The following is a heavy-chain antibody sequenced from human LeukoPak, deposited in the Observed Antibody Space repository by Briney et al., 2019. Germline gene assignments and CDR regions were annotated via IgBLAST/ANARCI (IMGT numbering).Heavy chain of an antibody. D-gene: IGHD3-22*01. CDR2: IYHSRST. CDR3: ARTLIFDNRHRGAFDI. J-gene: IGHJ3*02. Sequence: DPSDTLSLTCDASGYSISRSNWWGWIRQPPGKGLEWIGYIYHSRSTYYNPSLRSRVTMSQDTSKNQFSLKLSSVTAVDTAVYYCARTLIFDNRHRGAFDIWGQGTMVTVSS. CDR1: GYSISRSNW. V-gene: IGHV4-28*01.